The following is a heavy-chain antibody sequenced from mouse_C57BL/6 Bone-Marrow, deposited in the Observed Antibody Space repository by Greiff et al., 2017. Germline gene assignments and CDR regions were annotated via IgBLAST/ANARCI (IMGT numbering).Heavy chain of an antibody. CDR3: ARDRVSDYERAY. D-gene: IGHD2-4*01. V-gene: IGHV3-6*01. Sequence: EVKLVESGPGLVKPSQSLSLTCSVTGYSITSGYYWNWIRQFPGNKLEWMGYISYDGSNNYNPSLKNRISITRDTSKNKFFLKLNSVTTEDTATYYCARDRVSDYERAYWGQGTLVTVSA. CDR2: ISYDGSN. CDR1: GYSITSGYY. J-gene: IGHJ3*01.